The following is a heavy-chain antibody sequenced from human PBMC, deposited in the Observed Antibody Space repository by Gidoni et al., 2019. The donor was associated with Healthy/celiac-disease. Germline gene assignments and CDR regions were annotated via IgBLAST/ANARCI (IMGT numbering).Heavy chain of an antibody. CDR2: IKQDGSEK. Sequence: EVQLVESGGGLVQPGGSLRLSCAASGFTFSSYWMSWVRQAPGKGLEWVANIKQDGSEKYYVDSVKGRFTISRDNAKNSLYLQINSLRAEDTAVYYCARDGAYSSGWTYYFDYWGQGTLVTVSS. CDR1: GFTFSSYW. J-gene: IGHJ4*02. D-gene: IGHD6-19*01. CDR3: ARDGAYSSGWTYYFDY. V-gene: IGHV3-7*03.